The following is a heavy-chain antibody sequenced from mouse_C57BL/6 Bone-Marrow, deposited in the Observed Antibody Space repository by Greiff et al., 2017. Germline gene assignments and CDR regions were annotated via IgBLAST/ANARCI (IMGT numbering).Heavy chain of an antibody. CDR1: GFTFSSYG. D-gene: IGHD1-1*01. J-gene: IGHJ2*01. V-gene: IGHV5-6*01. CDR3: ARLTVVVFDY. CDR2: ISSGGSYT. Sequence: EVQLQESGGDLVKPGGSLKLSCAASGFTFSSYGMSWVRQTPDKRLEWVATISSGGSYTYYPDSVKGRFTISRDNAKKTLYLQMSSLKSEDTAMYYCARLTVVVFDYWGQGTTLTVSS.